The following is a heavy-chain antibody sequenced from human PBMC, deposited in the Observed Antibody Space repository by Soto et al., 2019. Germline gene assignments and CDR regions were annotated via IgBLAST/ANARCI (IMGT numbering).Heavy chain of an antibody. D-gene: IGHD3-3*01. J-gene: IGHJ4*02. CDR1: GFTFTSSA. CDR2: IVVGSGNT. CDR3: ARGGPFAVADTDY. V-gene: IGHV1-58*01. Sequence: ASVKVSCKASGFTFTSSAVQWVRQARGQRLEWIGWIVVGSGNTNYAQKFQERVTITRDMSTSTAYMELSSLRSEDTAVYYCARGGPFAVADTDYWGQGTLVTVSS.